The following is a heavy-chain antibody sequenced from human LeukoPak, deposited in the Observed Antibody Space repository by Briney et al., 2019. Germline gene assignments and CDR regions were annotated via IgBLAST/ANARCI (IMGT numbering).Heavy chain of an antibody. CDR1: GYTFTSYG. D-gene: IGHD5-18*01. J-gene: IGHJ4*02. Sequence: ASVKVSCEASGYTFTSYGISWVRQAPGQGLEWMGWISAYNGNTNYAQKLQGRVTMTTDTSTSTAYMELRSLRSDDTAVYYCARVLFVDTALNYFDYWGQGTLVTVSS. V-gene: IGHV1-18*04. CDR2: ISAYNGNT. CDR3: ARVLFVDTALNYFDY.